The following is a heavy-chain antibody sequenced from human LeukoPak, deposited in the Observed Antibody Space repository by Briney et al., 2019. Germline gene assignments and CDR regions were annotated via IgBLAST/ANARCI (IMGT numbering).Heavy chain of an antibody. CDR2: ISGSGDST. V-gene: IGHV3-23*01. CDR1: GFTFSSYA. CDR3: AKEGGPGGRDGYNSN. D-gene: IGHD5-24*01. Sequence: GGSLRLSCAASGFTFSSYAMSWVRQAPGKGLEWVSGISGSGDSTYSGDSVKGRFSISRDKSKNTLYLQMNSLRAEDTAVYYCAKEGGPGGRDGYNSNWGQGTLVTVSS. J-gene: IGHJ4*02.